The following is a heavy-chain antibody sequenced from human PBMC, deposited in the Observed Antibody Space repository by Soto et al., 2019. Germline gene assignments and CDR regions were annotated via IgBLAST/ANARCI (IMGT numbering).Heavy chain of an antibody. V-gene: IGHV3-23*01. J-gene: IGHJ6*02. Sequence: EVQLLESGGGLVQPGGSLRLSCAASGFTFSNYAMNWVRQAPGKGLEWVSTISSSGGSTYYADSVKGRFTISRDNSKNTLYLQMNSLRAEDTAVYYCAKDPNNYDFWSGYFYYYYYGMDVWGQGTTVTVSS. CDR2: ISSSGGST. CDR3: AKDPNNYDFWSGYFYYYYYGMDV. D-gene: IGHD3-3*01. CDR1: GFTFSNYA.